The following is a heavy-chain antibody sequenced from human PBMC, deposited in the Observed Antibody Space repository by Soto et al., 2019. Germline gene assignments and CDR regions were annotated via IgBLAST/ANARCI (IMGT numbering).Heavy chain of an antibody. J-gene: IGHJ6*02. V-gene: IGHV1-46*01. CDR2: INPSGGST. CDR1: GYTFTSYY. CDR3: ARESSMVDGLTGYYIGLRLWYYYYGMDV. Sequence: ASVKVSCKASGYTFTSYYMHWVRQAPGQGLEWMGIINPSGGSTSYAQKFQGRVTMTRDTSTSTVYMELSSLRSEDTAVYYCARESSMVDGLTGYYIGLRLWYYYYGMDVWGQGTTVTVSS. D-gene: IGHD3-9*01.